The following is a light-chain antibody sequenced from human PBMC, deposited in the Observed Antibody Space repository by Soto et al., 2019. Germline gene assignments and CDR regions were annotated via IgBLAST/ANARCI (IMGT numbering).Light chain of an antibody. V-gene: IGKV1-12*01. CDR3: QQLNIFPPLFT. J-gene: IGKJ3*01. Sequence: DIQMTQSPSSVSASVGDRVTITCRASQGIGGWLAWYQQKPGKAPKLLIYLASTLRTGVASRFSGSGSGTEFTLTISSLQPEDFATYFCQQLNIFPPLFTFGPGTKVDIK. CDR1: QGIGGW. CDR2: LAS.